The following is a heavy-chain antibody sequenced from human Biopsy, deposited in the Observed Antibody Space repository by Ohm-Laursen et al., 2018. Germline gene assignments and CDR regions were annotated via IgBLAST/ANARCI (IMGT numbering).Heavy chain of an antibody. V-gene: IGHV3-23*01. D-gene: IGHD1-1*01. CDR2: MSTSGETT. Sequence: SLRLSCTASGFTYTNYAMSWVRQAPGKGLEWVSAMSTSGETTYYTDPVKGRFTISRDNSKNTLYLQMTSLGADNTAIYYCAKFTGYTFPWDAFDMWGQGTMVTVSS. J-gene: IGHJ3*02. CDR1: GFTYTNYA. CDR3: AKFTGYTFPWDAFDM.